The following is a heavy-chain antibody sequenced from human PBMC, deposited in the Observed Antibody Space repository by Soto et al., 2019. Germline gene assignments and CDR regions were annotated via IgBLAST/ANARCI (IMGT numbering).Heavy chain of an antibody. CDR3: ASVAAAGAFDY. J-gene: IGHJ4*02. Sequence: QVQLVESGGGVVQPGGSLRLSCAASGFTFSSYGMHWVRQAPGKGLEWVAVIWYDGSNKYYADSVKGRFTISRDNSKNPLYLQMNSLRAEDTAVYYCASVAAAGAFDYWGQGTLVTVSS. D-gene: IGHD6-13*01. CDR2: IWYDGSNK. CDR1: GFTFSSYG. V-gene: IGHV3-33*01.